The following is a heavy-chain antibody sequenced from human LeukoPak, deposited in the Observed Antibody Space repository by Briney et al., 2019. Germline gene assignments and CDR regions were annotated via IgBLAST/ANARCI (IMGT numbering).Heavy chain of an antibody. D-gene: IGHD6-19*01. V-gene: IGHV3-48*04. CDR3: ARGAYSSGWAYFDH. CDR1: GFTFSDYS. CDR2: ISFSVNTK. J-gene: IGHJ4*02. Sequence: PGGSLRLSCAASGFTFSDYSMNWVRQAPGKGLEWVLYISFSVNTKYYGDSVKGRFTISRDNAKNSLYLHMDSLRAEDTAVYYCARGAYSSGWAYFDHWGQGTLVTVSS.